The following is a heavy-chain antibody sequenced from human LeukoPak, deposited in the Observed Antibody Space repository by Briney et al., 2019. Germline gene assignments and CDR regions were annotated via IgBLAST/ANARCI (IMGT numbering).Heavy chain of an antibody. J-gene: IGHJ3*01. V-gene: IGHV4-34*01. CDR1: GGSFSGYY. CDR3: ARHLEAVVVVAA. Sequence: SETLSLTCAVYGGSFSGYYWSWIRQPPGKGLEWIGEINHSGSTNYNPSLKSRVTISVDTSKNQFSLKLSSVTAADTAVYYCARHLEAVVVVAAWGQGTMVTVSS. CDR2: INHSGST. D-gene: IGHD2-15*01.